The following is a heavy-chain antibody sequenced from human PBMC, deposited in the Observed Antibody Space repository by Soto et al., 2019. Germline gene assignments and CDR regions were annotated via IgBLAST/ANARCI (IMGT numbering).Heavy chain of an antibody. V-gene: IGHV3-23*01. CDR3: AKDTRSPHNYYYYGMDV. CDR2: IRGSGGST. Sequence: GGSLRLSCAASGFTFSSYAMSWVRQAPGKGLEWVSAIRGSGGSTYYADSVKGRFTISRDNSKNTLYLQMNSLRAEDTAVYYCAKDTRSPHNYYYYGMDVWGQGTTVTVSS. CDR1: GFTFSSYA. J-gene: IGHJ6*02.